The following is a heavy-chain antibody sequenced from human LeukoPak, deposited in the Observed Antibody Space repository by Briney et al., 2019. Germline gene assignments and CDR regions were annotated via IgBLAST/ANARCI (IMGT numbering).Heavy chain of an antibody. V-gene: IGHV3-30-3*01. Sequence: GGSLRLSCAASGFTFSSYAMHWVRQAPCKGLEWVAVISYDGSNKYYADSVKGRFTISRDNSKNTLYLQMNSLRAEDTAVYYCARAYSSGHFDYWGQGTLVTVSS. CDR2: ISYDGSNK. D-gene: IGHD6-19*01. CDR3: ARAYSSGHFDY. CDR1: GFTFSSYA. J-gene: IGHJ4*02.